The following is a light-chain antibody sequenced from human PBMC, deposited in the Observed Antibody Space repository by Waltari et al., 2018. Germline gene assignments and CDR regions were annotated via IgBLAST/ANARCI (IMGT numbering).Light chain of an antibody. V-gene: IGLV7-43*01. Sequence: QTVVTQEPSLTVSPGGTVTLTCVSSTEAVSSGNTPTWLQQKPGQAPRILIYRASNRHSWTPARFSGSLLEGKAALTLSGVKPDDEADYYCLLSSGGAWVFGGGTKLTVL. CDR1: TEAVSSGNT. CDR2: RAS. CDR3: LLSSGGAWV. J-gene: IGLJ3*02.